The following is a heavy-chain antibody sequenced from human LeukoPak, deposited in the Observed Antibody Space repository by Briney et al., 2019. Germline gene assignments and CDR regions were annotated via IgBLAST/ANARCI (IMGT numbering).Heavy chain of an antibody. J-gene: IGHJ4*02. Sequence: GASVKVSCKASGYTFTSYAMHWVRQAPGQRLEWMGWINAGNGNTKYPQKFQGRVTITRDTSASTAYMELSSLRSEDTAVYYCASRIDSGSYLALDYWGQGTLVTVSS. CDR2: INAGNGNT. CDR1: GYTFTSYA. CDR3: ASRIDSGSYLALDY. D-gene: IGHD3-10*01. V-gene: IGHV1-3*01.